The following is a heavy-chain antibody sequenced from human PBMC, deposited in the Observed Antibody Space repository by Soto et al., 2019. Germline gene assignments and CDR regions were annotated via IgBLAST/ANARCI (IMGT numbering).Heavy chain of an antibody. V-gene: IGHV3-66*01. J-gene: IGHJ4*01. CDR1: GFTVTSTY. CDR2: IHSGGTT. CDR3: ARLWVWGSYAIDF. D-gene: IGHD3-16*01. Sequence: QLVESGGALVQPGGSLRLSCAVSGFTVTSTYMSWIRQAPGKGLEWISVIHSGGTTYYTDSVKGRFTISRDISKNTGSLQMNSLRVEDTAVYHCARLWVWGSYAIDFWGHGTLVTVSS.